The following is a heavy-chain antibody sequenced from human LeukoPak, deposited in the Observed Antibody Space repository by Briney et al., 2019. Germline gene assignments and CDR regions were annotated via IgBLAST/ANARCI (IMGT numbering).Heavy chain of an antibody. J-gene: IGHJ3*02. CDR1: GFTFSSYG. V-gene: IGHV3-30*03. CDR2: ISYDGSNK. CDR3: ARGYYGSGSLDAFDI. Sequence: GRSLRLSCAASGFTFSSYGMHWVRQAPGKGLEWVAVISYDGSNKYYADSVKGRFTISRDNSKNTLYLQMNSLRAEDTAVYYCARGYYGSGSLDAFDIWGQGTMVTVSS. D-gene: IGHD3-10*01.